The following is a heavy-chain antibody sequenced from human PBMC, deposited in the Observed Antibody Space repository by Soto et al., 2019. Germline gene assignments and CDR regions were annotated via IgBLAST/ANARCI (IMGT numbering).Heavy chain of an antibody. CDR3: ARDAPYYDFWSGSMRYYYMDV. CDR1: GFTFSSYW. V-gene: IGHV3-74*01. Sequence: GGSLRLSCAASGFTFSSYWMHWVRQAPGKGLVWVSRINSDGSSTSYADSVKGRFTISRDNAKNTLYLQMNSLRAEDTAVYYCARDAPYYDFWSGSMRYYYMDVWGKGTTVTVSS. CDR2: INSDGSST. D-gene: IGHD3-3*01. J-gene: IGHJ6*03.